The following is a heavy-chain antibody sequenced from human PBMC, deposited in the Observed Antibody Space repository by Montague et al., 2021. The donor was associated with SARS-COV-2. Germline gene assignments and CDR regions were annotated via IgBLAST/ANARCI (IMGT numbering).Heavy chain of an antibody. J-gene: IGHJ4*02. Sequence: CAISGDSVSSNSAAWNWIRQSPSRGLEWLGRTYYRSKWYYEYAVSLKSRITINPDTSKNQFSLRVKSVTPEDTAVYYCALAVAGRGGYDYWGQGTLVTVSS. D-gene: IGHD6-19*01. CDR3: ALAVAGRGGYDY. CDR2: TYYRSKWYY. V-gene: IGHV6-1*01. CDR1: GDSVSSNSAA.